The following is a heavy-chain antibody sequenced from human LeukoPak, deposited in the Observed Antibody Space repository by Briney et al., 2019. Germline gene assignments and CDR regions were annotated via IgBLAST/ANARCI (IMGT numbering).Heavy chain of an antibody. J-gene: IGHJ4*02. CDR1: GFTFGDYA. D-gene: IGHD2-2*01. V-gene: IGHV3-49*04. CDR2: IRSKAYGGTT. Sequence: PGGSLRLSCTASGFTFGDYAMSWVRQAPGKGLEWVGFIRSKAYGGTTEYAASVKGRFTISRDDSKSIAYLQMNSLKTEDTAVYYCTSTYCSSTSCYELTPDYWGQGTLVTVSS. CDR3: TSTYCSSTSCYELTPDY.